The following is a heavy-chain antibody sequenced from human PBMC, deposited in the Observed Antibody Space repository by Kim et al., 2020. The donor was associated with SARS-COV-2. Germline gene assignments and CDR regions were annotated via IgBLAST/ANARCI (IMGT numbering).Heavy chain of an antibody. CDR3: VRESYYYDY. J-gene: IGHJ4*02. CDR1: GYTFNGYD. Sequence: ASVKVSCRTSGYTFNGYDMHWVRQAPGQGLEWKGRIIPHSGDPYYEQKFQGRVTMTRDTSIRTVYMDLSSLRSDDTATYYCVRESYYYDYWGQGTLVTVSS. CDR2: IIPHSGDP. D-gene: IGHD3-10*01. V-gene: IGHV1-2*02.